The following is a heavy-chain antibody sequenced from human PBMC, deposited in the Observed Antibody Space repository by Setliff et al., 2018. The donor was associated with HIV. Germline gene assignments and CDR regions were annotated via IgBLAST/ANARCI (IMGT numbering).Heavy chain of an antibody. CDR1: GGSISSHY. Sequence: SETLSLTCTVSGGSISSHYWSWIRQPPGKGLEWIGQINPTGSITNYNPSFKSRVTISVETSRRQFSLSLTSMTAADTAMYYCAGPHHYFDFWGQGTQVTVSS. J-gene: IGHJ4*02. V-gene: IGHV4-59*04. CDR3: AGPHHYFDF. CDR2: INPTGSIT.